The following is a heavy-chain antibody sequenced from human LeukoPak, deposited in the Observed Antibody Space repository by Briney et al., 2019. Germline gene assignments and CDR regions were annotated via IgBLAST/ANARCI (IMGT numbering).Heavy chain of an antibody. CDR3: AKQIDGSGTFLYPKYFDY. J-gene: IGHJ4*02. CDR2: ISGSGGST. V-gene: IGHV3-23*01. Sequence: PGGSLRLSCAASGFTFSSYGMSWVRQAPGKGLEWVSAISGSGGSTYYADSVKGRFTISRDNSKNTLYLQMNSLRAEDTAVYYCAKQIDGSGTFLYPKYFDYWGQGTLVTVSS. CDR1: GFTFSSYG. D-gene: IGHD3-10*01.